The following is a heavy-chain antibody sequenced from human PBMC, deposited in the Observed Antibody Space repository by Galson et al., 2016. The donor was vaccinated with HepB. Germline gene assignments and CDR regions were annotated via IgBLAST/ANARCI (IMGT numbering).Heavy chain of an antibody. Sequence: QSGAEVKKAGESLTISCKASGYTFTSYDINWVRQATGQGLEWMGWMNPNSGNIGYAQKFQGRVTMTRNTSISTAYVELSSLRSEDTAVYYCARGGSSWSHGWFDPWGQGTLVTVSS. CDR2: MNPNSGNI. V-gene: IGHV1-8*01. CDR1: GYTFTSYD. J-gene: IGHJ5*02. CDR3: ARGGSSWSHGWFDP. D-gene: IGHD6-13*01.